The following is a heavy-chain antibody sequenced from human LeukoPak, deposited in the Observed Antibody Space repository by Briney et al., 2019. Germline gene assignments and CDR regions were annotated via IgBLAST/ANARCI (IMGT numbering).Heavy chain of an antibody. CDR1: GFTFGSYA. J-gene: IGHJ4*02. D-gene: IGHD3-3*01. CDR2: ISGSGGST. Sequence: PGGSLRLSCAASGFTFGSYAMSWVRQAPGKGLEWVSAISGSGGSTFYADSVKGRFTISRDNSKNTLYLQMNSLRAEDTAVYYCAKDYDFWSGSMGFDYWGQGTLVTVSS. V-gene: IGHV3-23*01. CDR3: AKDYDFWSGSMGFDY.